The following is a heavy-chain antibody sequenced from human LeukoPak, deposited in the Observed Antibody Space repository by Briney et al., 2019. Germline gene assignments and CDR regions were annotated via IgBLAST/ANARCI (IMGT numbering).Heavy chain of an antibody. D-gene: IGHD2-8*01. CDR1: GFIFSSYE. CDR3: ARDSNRYYYYYMDV. J-gene: IGHJ6*03. CDR2: ISSSGATK. V-gene: IGHV3-48*03. Sequence: GGSLRLSCVASGFIFSSYEMNWVRQAPGKGLEWVSYISSSGATKYYADSVKGRFTSSRDNAKNSLYLQMNSLRAEDTAVYYCARDSNRYYYYYMDVWGKGTTVTVSS.